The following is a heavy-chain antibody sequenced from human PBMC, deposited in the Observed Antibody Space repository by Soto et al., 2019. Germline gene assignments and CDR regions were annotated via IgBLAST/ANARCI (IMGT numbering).Heavy chain of an antibody. CDR1: GDSLRSSYHY. CDR2: IYYSGST. CDR3: EPSFRDIFAATNAFEY. V-gene: IGHV4-61*01. D-gene: IGHD3-9*01. J-gene: IGHJ4*02. Sequence: SETLSLTCTVSGDSLRSSYHYWGWIRQLPGKGLEWIGYIYYSGSTNYNPSLKSRVTISVDTSKNQFSLKLSSVTAAETAVYYCEPSFRDIFAATNAFEYQGKGTLVTV.